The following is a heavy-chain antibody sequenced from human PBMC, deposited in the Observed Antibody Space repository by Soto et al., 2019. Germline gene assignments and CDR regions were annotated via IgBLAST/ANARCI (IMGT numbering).Heavy chain of an antibody. CDR3: ARPAQSSGWYYFDC. V-gene: IGHV5-51*01. CDR1: GYSFTSYW. J-gene: IGHJ4*02. CDR2: IYPGDSDT. D-gene: IGHD6-19*01. Sequence: WESLKISCKGSGYSFTSYWIGWVRQMPGKGLEWMGIIYPGDSDTRYSPSFQGQVTISADKSISTAYLQWSSLKASDTAMYYCARPAQSSGWYYFDCWGQGTLVPVSS.